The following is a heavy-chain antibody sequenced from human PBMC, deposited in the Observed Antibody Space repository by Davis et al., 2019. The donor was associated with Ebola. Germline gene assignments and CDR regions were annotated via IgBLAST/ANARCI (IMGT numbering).Heavy chain of an antibody. V-gene: IGHV3-48*02. CDR2: ISSSSSTI. CDR1: GFIFNTYG. D-gene: IGHD3-10*01. CDR3: ARGMVRGVTIIDY. Sequence: GESLKISCAASGFIFNTYGMFWVRQAPGKGLEWVSYISSSSSTIYYADSVKGRFTISRDNAKNSLYLQMNSLRDEDTAVYYCARGMVRGVTIIDYWGQGTLVTVSS. J-gene: IGHJ4*02.